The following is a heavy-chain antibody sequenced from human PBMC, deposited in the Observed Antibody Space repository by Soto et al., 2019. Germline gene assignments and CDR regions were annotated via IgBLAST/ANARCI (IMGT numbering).Heavy chain of an antibody. Sequence: PGGSLRLSCAASGFTFSSYEMNWVRQAPGKGLEWVSYISSSGSTIYYADSEKGRFTISRDNAKNSLYLQMNSLRAEDTDVYYRARGGMGLAAAAIDYWGQGTLVTVSS. CDR3: ARGGMGLAAAAIDY. D-gene: IGHD6-13*01. V-gene: IGHV3-48*03. CDR1: GFTFSSYE. CDR2: ISSSGSTI. J-gene: IGHJ4*02.